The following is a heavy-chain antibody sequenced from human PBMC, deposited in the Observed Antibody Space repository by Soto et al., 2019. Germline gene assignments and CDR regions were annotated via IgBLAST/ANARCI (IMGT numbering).Heavy chain of an antibody. Sequence: GGSLRLSCAASGFTFSSYGMHWVRQAPGKGLEWVAVISYDGSNKYYADSVKGRFTISRDNSKNTLYLQMNSLRAEDTAVYYCANPSRGYCSGGSCYPVYWGQGTLVTVSS. J-gene: IGHJ4*02. D-gene: IGHD2-15*01. CDR2: ISYDGSNK. V-gene: IGHV3-30*18. CDR1: GFTFSSYG. CDR3: ANPSRGYCSGGSCYPVY.